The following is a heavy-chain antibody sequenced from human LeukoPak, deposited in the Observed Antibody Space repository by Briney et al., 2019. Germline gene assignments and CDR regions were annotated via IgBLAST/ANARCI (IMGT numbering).Heavy chain of an antibody. D-gene: IGHD4-23*01. V-gene: IGHV3-33*01. CDR3: ARGFRVRWSYFDY. CDR1: GFTFSSYG. J-gene: IGHJ4*02. Sequence: GGSLRLSCAASGFTFSSYGMHWVRQAPGKGLEWVAVIWYDGSNKYYADSVKGRFTISRDNSKNTLYLQMNSLRAEDTAVYYCARGFRVRWSYFDYWGQGTLVTVS. CDR2: IWYDGSNK.